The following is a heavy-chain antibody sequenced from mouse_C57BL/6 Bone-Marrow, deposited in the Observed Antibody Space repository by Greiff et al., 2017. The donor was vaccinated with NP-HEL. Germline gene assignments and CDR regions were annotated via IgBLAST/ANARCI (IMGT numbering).Heavy chain of an antibody. Sequence: VQLKQSGAELVRPGASVKLSCTASGFNIKDDYMHWVKQRPEQGLEWIGWIDPENGDTEYGSKFQGKATITADTSSNTAYLQLSSLTSEDTAVYYCTTSWLLTVGYWGQGTTLTVSS. CDR2: IDPENGDT. D-gene: IGHD2-3*01. CDR3: TTSWLLTVGY. J-gene: IGHJ2*01. CDR1: GFNIKDDY. V-gene: IGHV14-4*01.